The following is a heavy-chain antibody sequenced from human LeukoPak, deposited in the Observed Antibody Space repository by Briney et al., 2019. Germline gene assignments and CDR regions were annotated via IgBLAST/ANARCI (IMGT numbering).Heavy chain of an antibody. J-gene: IGHJ1*01. CDR2: ISGSGGST. CDR1: GFTFSSYA. V-gene: IGHV3-23*01. Sequence: QSGGSLRLSCAASGFTFSSYAMSWVRQAPGKGLGWVSAISGSGGSTYYADSVKGRFTISRDNSKNTLYLQMNSLRAEDTAVYYCAKGLIVVVVAAPVLFQHWGQGTLVTVSS. CDR3: AKGLIVVVVAAPVLFQH. D-gene: IGHD2-15*01.